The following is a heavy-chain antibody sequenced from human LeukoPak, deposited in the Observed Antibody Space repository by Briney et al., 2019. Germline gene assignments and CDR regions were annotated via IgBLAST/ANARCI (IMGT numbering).Heavy chain of an antibody. CDR2: INPSGGST. V-gene: IGHV1-46*01. D-gene: IGHD3-10*01. CDR3: ARTPITMVRGTNYGMDV. J-gene: IGHJ6*02. CDR1: GYTFTSYY. Sequence: GASVKVSCKASGYTFTSYYMHWVRQAPGQGLEWMGIINPSGGSTSYAQKFQGRVTMTRDTSTSTVYMELSSLRSEDTAVYYCARTPITMVRGTNYGMDVWGQGTTVTVSS.